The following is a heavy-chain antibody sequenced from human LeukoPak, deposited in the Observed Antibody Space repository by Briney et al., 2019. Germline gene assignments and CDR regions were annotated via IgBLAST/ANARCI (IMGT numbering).Heavy chain of an antibody. J-gene: IGHJ5*02. V-gene: IGHV4-59*12. CDR1: GGSISSYY. D-gene: IGHD2-2*01. CDR2: IYHSGST. Sequence: SETLSLTCTVSGGSISSYYWSWIRQPPGKGLEWIGEIYHSGSTNYNLSLKSRVTISVDKSKNQFSLKLNSVTAADTAVYYRARDYCTSTTCPNWFDPWGQGTLVTVSS. CDR3: ARDYCTSTTCPNWFDP.